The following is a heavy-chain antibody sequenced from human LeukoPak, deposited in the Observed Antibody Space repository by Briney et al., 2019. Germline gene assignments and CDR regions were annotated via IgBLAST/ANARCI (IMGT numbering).Heavy chain of an antibody. Sequence: SQTLSLTCTVSGGSISSGDYYWSWIRQPPGKGLEWIGYIYYSGSTHYNPSLKSRVTISVDTSKNQFSLKLSSVTAADTAVYYCALRGYSYGYSPVIDYWGQGTLVTVSS. CDR1: GGSISSGDYY. CDR3: ALRGYSYGYSPVIDY. CDR2: IYYSGST. J-gene: IGHJ4*02. D-gene: IGHD5-18*01. V-gene: IGHV4-30-4*08.